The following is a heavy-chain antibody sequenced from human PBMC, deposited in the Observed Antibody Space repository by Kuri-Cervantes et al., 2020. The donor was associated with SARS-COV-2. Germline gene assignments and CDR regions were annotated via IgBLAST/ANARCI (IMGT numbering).Heavy chain of an antibody. CDR2: INPSGGST. CDR3: ARGDCSSTSCYPLDY. Sequence: GGSLRLSCKASGYTFTSYYMHWVRQAPGQGLEWMGIINPSGGSTSYAQKFQGRVTMTRDTSTSTVYMELSSLRSEDTAVYYCARGDCSSTSCYPLDYWGQGTLVTVSS. D-gene: IGHD2-2*01. V-gene: IGHV1-46*03. CDR1: GYTFTSYY. J-gene: IGHJ4*02.